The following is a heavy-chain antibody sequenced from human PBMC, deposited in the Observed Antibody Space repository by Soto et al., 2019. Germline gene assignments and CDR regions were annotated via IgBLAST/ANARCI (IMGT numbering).Heavy chain of an antibody. CDR3: AKDQNNILTGYFGGSDY. CDR2: INPDNGNT. CDR1: GYTFTRYT. J-gene: IGHJ4*02. Sequence: ASVKVSCKASGYTFTRYTMNWVRQAPGQRLELMGWINPDNGNTKSSQKFQDRVIITRDTSASTAYMDLSSLRSEDTAVYYCAKDQNNILTGYFGGSDYWGQGTLVTVSS. V-gene: IGHV1-3*01. D-gene: IGHD3-9*01.